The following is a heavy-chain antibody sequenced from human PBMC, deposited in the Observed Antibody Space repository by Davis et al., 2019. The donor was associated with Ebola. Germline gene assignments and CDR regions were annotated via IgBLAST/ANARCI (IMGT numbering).Heavy chain of an antibody. CDR3: ASSKTYYDSSGWAKYFFDY. Sequence: SETLSLTCTVSGGSISSYYWSWIRQPPGKGLEWIGYIYYSGSTNYNPSLKSRVTISVDTSKNQFSLRLSSVTAADTAVYYCASSKTYYDSSGWAKYFFDYWGQGTLVTVSS. CDR2: IYYSGST. V-gene: IGHV4-59*01. CDR1: GGSISSYY. D-gene: IGHD3-22*01. J-gene: IGHJ4*02.